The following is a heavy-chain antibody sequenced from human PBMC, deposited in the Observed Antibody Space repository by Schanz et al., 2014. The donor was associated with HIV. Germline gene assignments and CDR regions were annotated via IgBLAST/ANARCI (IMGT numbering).Heavy chain of an antibody. Sequence: VQLVESGGGLVQPGRSLRLSCAASGFHFDDYAMYWVRQSPGKGLEWVAVIWYDGTKIDYADSVKGRFTVSRDNSKNMLYLQMNSLRAEDTAVYYCAREYYSRNWNWFDPWGQGTLVTVSS. CDR2: IWYDGTKI. CDR1: GFHFDDYA. D-gene: IGHD6-13*01. V-gene: IGHV3-33*08. CDR3: AREYYSRNWNWFDP. J-gene: IGHJ5*02.